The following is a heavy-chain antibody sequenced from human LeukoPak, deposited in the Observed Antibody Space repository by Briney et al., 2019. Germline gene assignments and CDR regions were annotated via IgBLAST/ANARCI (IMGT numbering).Heavy chain of an antibody. Sequence: AGSLRLSCAASGFTFSSYAMSWVRQAPGKGLEWVSDISGSGGSTYYADSVKGRFTISRDNSKNTLYLQINSLRAEDTAVYYCAKTWFGDPTGYYYYGMDVWGQGTTVTVSS. CDR1: GFTFSSYA. CDR2: ISGSGGST. J-gene: IGHJ6*02. D-gene: IGHD3-10*01. V-gene: IGHV3-23*01. CDR3: AKTWFGDPTGYYYYGMDV.